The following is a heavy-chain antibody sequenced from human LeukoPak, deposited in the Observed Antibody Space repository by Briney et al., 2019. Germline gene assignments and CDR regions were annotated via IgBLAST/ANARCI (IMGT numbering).Heavy chain of an antibody. CDR1: GYNFIIYG. V-gene: IGHV1-18*01. CDR3: ARFSRRSIAAADY. D-gene: IGHD6-13*01. Sequence: ASVKVSCKASGYNFIIYGLTWVRQAPGQGLEWMGWINNNNGDTNYAQKIQDRVTMITDTSTSTAYMGLSRLRSDDTAVYYCARFSRRSIAAADYWGQGTLVTVSS. J-gene: IGHJ4*02. CDR2: INNNNGDT.